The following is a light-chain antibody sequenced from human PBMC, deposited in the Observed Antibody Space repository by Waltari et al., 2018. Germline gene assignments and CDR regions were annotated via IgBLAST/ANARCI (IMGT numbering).Light chain of an antibody. Sequence: QLVLTQSPSASASLGASVKLPCTLSRGHSNYAIAWPHQQPKKGPRYLMKLNSDGSHTQGDGIPDRFSGSSSGAERILTISSLQSEDEGDYYCQTWDTDIHVVFGGGTSLTVL. CDR2: LNSDGSH. J-gene: IGLJ2*01. CDR3: QTWDTDIHVV. V-gene: IGLV4-69*01. CDR1: RGHSNYA.